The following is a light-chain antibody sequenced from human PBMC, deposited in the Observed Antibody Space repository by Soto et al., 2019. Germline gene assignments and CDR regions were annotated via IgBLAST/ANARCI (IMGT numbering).Light chain of an antibody. CDR1: SSDVGGYNN. CDR3: SSYTSSSTVGV. V-gene: IGLV2-14*01. CDR2: EVS. J-gene: IGLJ3*02. Sequence: QSALTQPASVSGSPGQSITISCTGTSSDVGGYNNVSWYQQHPGKAPKVMIHEVSNRPSGVSNRFSGSKSGNTASLTISGLQAEDEADYYCSSYTSSSTVGVFGGGPKVTVL.